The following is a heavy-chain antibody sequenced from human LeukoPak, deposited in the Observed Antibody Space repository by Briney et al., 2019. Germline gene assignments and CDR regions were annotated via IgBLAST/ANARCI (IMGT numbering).Heavy chain of an antibody. CDR1: GFTFSSYG. V-gene: IGHV3-30*02. CDR2: IRYDGSNK. J-gene: IGHJ3*02. Sequence: GGSLRLSCAASGFTFSSYGMHWVRQAPGKGLEWVAFIRYDGSNKYYADSEKGRFTISRDNSKNTLYLQMNSLKTEDTAVYYCAKGKSSSWFDAFDIWGQGTMVTVSS. CDR3: AKGKSSSWFDAFDI. D-gene: IGHD6-13*01.